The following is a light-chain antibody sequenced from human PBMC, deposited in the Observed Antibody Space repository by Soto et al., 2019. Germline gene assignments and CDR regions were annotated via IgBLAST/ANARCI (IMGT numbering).Light chain of an antibody. CDR2: GAS. Sequence: EIVMTQSPATLSVSPGDRATLSCRASQSVSSNLAWYQQKPGQAPRLLLYGASTRATGIPARFSGSGSGTEFTLTISSLQSEDFAVYYCQQYNNWPPFTFGLGTKLEIK. J-gene: IGKJ2*01. CDR3: QQYNNWPPFT. CDR1: QSVSSN. V-gene: IGKV3-15*01.